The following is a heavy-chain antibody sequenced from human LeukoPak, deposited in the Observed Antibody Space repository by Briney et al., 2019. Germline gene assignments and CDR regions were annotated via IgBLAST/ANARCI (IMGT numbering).Heavy chain of an antibody. V-gene: IGHV3-30*18. CDR2: ISYDGSNK. Sequence: GGSLRLSCAASGFTFSSYGMHWVRQAPGKGLEWVAVISYDGSNKYYADSVKGRFTISRDNSKNTLYLQMNSLRAEDTAVYYCAKLDYGSGAGDAFDIWGQGTMVTVSS. CDR3: AKLDYGSGAGDAFDI. CDR1: GFTFSSYG. D-gene: IGHD3-10*01. J-gene: IGHJ3*02.